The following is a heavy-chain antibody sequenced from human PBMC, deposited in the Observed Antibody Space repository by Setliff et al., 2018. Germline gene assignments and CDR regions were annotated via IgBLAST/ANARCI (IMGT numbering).Heavy chain of an antibody. Sequence: GGSLRLSCVASGFTFSSYAMSWVRQAPGKGLEWVSAISGSSGNTFYADSVKGRFTISRENSKDTLYLQRSSLRAEDTAVYYCAKNYNFWSGYPYYYYYYGMDVWGQGTTVTVSS. CDR3: AKNYNFWSGYPYYYYYYGMDV. CDR2: ISGSSGNT. J-gene: IGHJ6*02. D-gene: IGHD3-3*01. V-gene: IGHV3-23*01. CDR1: GFTFSSYA.